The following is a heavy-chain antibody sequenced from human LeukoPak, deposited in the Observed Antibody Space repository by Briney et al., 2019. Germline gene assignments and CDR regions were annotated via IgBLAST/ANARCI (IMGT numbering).Heavy chain of an antibody. CDR3: ARDGDRGSSSWYSNFGYYYYYMDV. D-gene: IGHD6-13*01. J-gene: IGHJ6*03. V-gene: IGHV1-18*01. CDR1: GYIFTNNG. Sequence: ASVKVSCKASGYIFTNNGISWVRQAPGQGLEWMGWISAYNGKTNYAQKFQGRVIMTTDTSTTTAYMELRSLRSDDTAVYYSARDGDRGSSSWYSNFGYYYYYMDVWGKGTTVTISS. CDR2: ISAYNGKT.